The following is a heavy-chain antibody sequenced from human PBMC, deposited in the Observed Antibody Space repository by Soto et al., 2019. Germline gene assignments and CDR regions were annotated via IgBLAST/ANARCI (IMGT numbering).Heavy chain of an antibody. CDR1: GFDFTYYA. Sequence: QVQLVESGGGAVQPGESLRLSCVASGFDFTYYAMDWVRQAPGKGLESVAVMSSDGSKIHHTDSVKGRFTISRDNSKNTLYLQMNSLRKEDTAVSFCAKDEGVGGTLGLFDYWGQGTLVSVSS. V-gene: IGHV3-30*18. D-gene: IGHD1-26*01. CDR3: AKDEGVGGTLGLFDY. J-gene: IGHJ4*02. CDR2: MSSDGSKI.